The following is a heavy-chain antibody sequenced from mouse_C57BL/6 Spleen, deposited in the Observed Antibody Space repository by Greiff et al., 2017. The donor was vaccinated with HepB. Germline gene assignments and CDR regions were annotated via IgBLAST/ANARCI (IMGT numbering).Heavy chain of an antibody. CDR3: AIYGFTVVGDY. CDR2: INPGSGGT. J-gene: IGHJ2*01. Sequence: QVQLQQSGAELVRPGTSVKVSCKASGYAFTNYLIEWVKQRPGQGLEWIGVINPGSGGTNYNEKFKGKATLTSDKSSSTAYMQLSSLTSEDSAVYFCAIYGFTVVGDYWGQGTTLTASS. D-gene: IGHD1-1*01. V-gene: IGHV1-54*01. CDR1: GYAFTNYL.